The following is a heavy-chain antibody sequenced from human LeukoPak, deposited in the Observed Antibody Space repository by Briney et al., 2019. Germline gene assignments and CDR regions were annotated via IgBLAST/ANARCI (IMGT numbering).Heavy chain of an antibody. Sequence: PGGSMRLSCAASGLTFSNNGLHWVRQAPGKGLEWVAVIWYDGSNKYYADSVKGRFTISRDNSKNTLYLQMNSLRAEDTAVYYCARDQASSGWFADYWGQGTLVTVSS. V-gene: IGHV3-33*01. CDR1: GLTFSNNG. J-gene: IGHJ4*02. CDR2: IWYDGSNK. D-gene: IGHD6-19*01. CDR3: ARDQASSGWFADY.